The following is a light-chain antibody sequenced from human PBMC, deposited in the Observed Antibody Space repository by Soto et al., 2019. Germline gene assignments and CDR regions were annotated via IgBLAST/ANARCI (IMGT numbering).Light chain of an antibody. J-gene: IGLJ1*01. Sequence: QSVLTQPASVSGSPGQSITISCTGTSSDVGAYDFVSWYQQHPDKAPKLMIYEVIYRPSGVSNPFSGSKTVNTAALTISGLQAEDEGDYYCSSYTPSSPRVFGTGTKVTVL. CDR2: EVI. CDR3: SSYTPSSPRV. V-gene: IGLV2-14*03. CDR1: SSDVGAYDF.